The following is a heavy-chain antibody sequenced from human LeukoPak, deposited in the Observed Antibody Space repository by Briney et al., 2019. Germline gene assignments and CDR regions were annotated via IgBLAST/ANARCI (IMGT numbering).Heavy chain of an antibody. J-gene: IGHJ5*02. CDR1: GFTFSSYA. V-gene: IGHV3-23*01. D-gene: IGHD2-21*01. CDR2: ISGSGGST. CDR3: ARVRVFAKLSVVRPREVNCFDP. Sequence: GGSLRLSCAASGFTFSSYAMSWVRQAPGKGLEWVSAISGSGGSTYYADSVKGRFTISRDNSKNTLYLQMNNLRAEDTAVYYCARVRVFAKLSVVRPREVNCFDPWGQGTLVTVSS.